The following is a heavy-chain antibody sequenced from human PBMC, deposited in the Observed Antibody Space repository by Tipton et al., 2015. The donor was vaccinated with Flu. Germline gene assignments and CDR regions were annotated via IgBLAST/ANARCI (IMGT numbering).Heavy chain of an antibody. J-gene: IGHJ4*02. CDR1: GFTFRTNG. V-gene: IGHV3-30*02. CDR2: IRSDETTE. CDR3: AKSGGFDS. D-gene: IGHD1-26*01. Sequence: GSLRLSCAASGFTFRTNGMHWVRQAPGKGLEWVAHIRSDETTEYADSVKGRFTISRDNSKDTLYLQMNSLRAEDTAVFYCAKSGGFDSWNQGALVIVSS.